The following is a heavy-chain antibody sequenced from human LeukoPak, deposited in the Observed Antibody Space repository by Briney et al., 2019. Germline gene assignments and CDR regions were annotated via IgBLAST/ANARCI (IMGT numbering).Heavy chain of an antibody. D-gene: IGHD2-21*01. J-gene: IGHJ3*02. CDR3: AKDQVISGSEASDI. Sequence: GGSLRLSCAASGFTFSSYTMNRVRQAPGKGLEWVSGISGSGVGTYYADSVKGRFTISRDNSWNTLYLQMNSLRADDTAVYYCAKDQVISGSEASDIWGQGTMVTVSS. CDR2: ISGSGVGT. CDR1: GFTFSSYT. V-gene: IGHV3-23*01.